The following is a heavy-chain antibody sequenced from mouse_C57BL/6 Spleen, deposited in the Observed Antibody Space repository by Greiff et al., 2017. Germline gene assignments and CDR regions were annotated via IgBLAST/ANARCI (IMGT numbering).Heavy chain of an antibody. J-gene: IGHJ4*01. D-gene: IGHD2-3*01. CDR1: GYTFTSYW. CDR2: IDPNSGGT. V-gene: IGHV1-72*01. Sequence: VQLQQPGAELVKPGASVKLSCKASGYTFTSYWMHWVKQSPGRGLEWIGRIDPNSGGTKYNEKFKSKATLTVDKPSSTAYMQLSSLTSEDSAVYYCARSNLIYDGYFYAMDYWGQGTSVTVSS. CDR3: ARSNLIYDGYFYAMDY.